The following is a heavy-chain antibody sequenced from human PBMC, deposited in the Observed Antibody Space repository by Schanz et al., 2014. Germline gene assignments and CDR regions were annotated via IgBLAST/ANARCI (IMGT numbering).Heavy chain of an antibody. CDR3: ARDMVENWFDS. J-gene: IGHJ5*01. D-gene: IGHD3-10*01. Sequence: QVQLQESGPGLVKPSETLSLTCAVYGGSFSDYYWSWIRQSPDKGLEWIGEINHSANTTYNPSLKSRVTISEDSSKNQFSRKVASVTAADTAVYYCARDMVENWFDSWGQGTLVTVSS. V-gene: IGHV4-34*10. CDR2: INHSANT. CDR1: GGSFSDYY.